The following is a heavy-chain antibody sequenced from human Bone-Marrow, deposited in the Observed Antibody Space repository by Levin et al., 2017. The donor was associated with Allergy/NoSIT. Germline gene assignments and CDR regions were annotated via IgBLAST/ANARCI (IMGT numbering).Heavy chain of an antibody. J-gene: IGHJ5*02. D-gene: IGHD2-2*01. Sequence: SQTLSLPCTVSGDSLRSYYGSWIRRPPGRGLEWIGHMYYTGSTNYSPSLKSRVRISLDMFKNKFSLPLESVTAADTAGYYCARGWRYCTTTTCPIGGNWFGPWGQGSLVTVSS. CDR1: GDSLRSYY. CDR2: MYYTGST. V-gene: IGHV4-59*01. CDR3: ARGWRYCTTTTCPIGGNWFGP.